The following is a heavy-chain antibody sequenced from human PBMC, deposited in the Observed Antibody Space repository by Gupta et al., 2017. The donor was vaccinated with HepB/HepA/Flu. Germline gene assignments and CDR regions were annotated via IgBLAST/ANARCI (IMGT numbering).Heavy chain of an antibody. CDR2: IIPMFGTT. CDR1: GGTFSNYA. CDR3: ARLGYCSSSNCY. D-gene: IGHD2-2*01. Sequence: QVQLVQSGAEVKKPGSSVKVSCKASGGTFSNYAISWVRQAPGQGLEWMGQIIPMFGTTNYAQKFEGRVTISADKSTSSTYVELSSLTSEDTAVYYCARLGYCSSSNCYWGQGTRITVSS. V-gene: IGHV1-69*06. J-gene: IGHJ4*02.